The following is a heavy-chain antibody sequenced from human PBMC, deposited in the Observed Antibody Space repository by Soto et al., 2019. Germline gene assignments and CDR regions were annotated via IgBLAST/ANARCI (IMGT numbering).Heavy chain of an antibody. Sequence: GESLKISCKGSGYSFTSYWIGWVRQMPGKGLEWMGIIYPGDSDTRYSPSFHGQVTISADKSISTAYLPWSSLNATATAMFYCAGGGVRGVIARTRDYYGMGVWGRGTTVTACS. D-gene: IGHD3-10*01. CDR3: AGGGVRGVIARTRDYYGMGV. CDR2: IYPGDSDT. V-gene: IGHV5-51*01. J-gene: IGHJ6*01. CDR1: GYSFTSYW.